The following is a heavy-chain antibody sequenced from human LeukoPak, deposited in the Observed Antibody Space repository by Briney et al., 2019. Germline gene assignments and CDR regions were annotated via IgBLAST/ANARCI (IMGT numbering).Heavy chain of an antibody. CDR1: GLTFSSYS. V-gene: IGHV3-21*01. CDR2: ISSSSSYI. D-gene: IGHD6-19*01. J-gene: IGHJ4*02. CDR3: ARVGWKGIAVPIDY. Sequence: GGSLRLSCAASGLTFSSYSMNWVRQAPGKGLEWVSSISSSSSYIYYADSVKGRFTISRDNAKNSLYLQMNSLRAEDTAVYYCARVGWKGIAVPIDYWGQGTLVTVSS.